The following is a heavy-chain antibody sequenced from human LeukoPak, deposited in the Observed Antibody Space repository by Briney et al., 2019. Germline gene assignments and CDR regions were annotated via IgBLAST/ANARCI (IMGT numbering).Heavy chain of an antibody. D-gene: IGHD4-17*01. CDR2: ISYDGSIK. V-gene: IGHV3-30*18. CDR1: GFTFSSYG. J-gene: IGHJ5*02. Sequence: RGSLRLSCAASGFTFSSYGMHWVRQAPGKGLEWVAVISYDGSIKYYADSVKGRFTISRDNSKNTLYLQMNSLRVEDTAVYYCAKDLYGSWGQGTLVTVSS. CDR3: AKDLYGS.